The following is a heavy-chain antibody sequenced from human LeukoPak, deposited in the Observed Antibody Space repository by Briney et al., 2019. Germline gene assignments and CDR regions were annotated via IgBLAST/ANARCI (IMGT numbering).Heavy chain of an antibody. CDR1: GVSISSSHL. CDR2: IYHTGNT. D-gene: IGHD5-12*01. J-gene: IGHJ4*02. V-gene: IGHV4-4*02. Sequence: PSETLSLTCAVSGVSISSSHLWSWVRQSPGKGPEWIGEIYHTGNTKYNPSLKRQITILVDKSKNQFSLELTPVTAADTAVYYCASEHGYGDYINWGQGTLVTVSS. CDR3: ASEHGYGDYIN.